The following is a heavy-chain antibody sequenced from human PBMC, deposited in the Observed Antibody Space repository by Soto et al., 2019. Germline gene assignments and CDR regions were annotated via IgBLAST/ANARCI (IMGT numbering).Heavy chain of an antibody. CDR2: ISYDGGNK. CDR1: GFTFSSYG. CDR3: AKGPYWSSKRCYYYYGMDV. V-gene: IGHV3-30*18. Sequence: LRLSCAASGFTFSSYGIHWVRQAPDKGLECVALISYDGGNKYYADSVKGRFTISRDNSKNTVDLQMNSLRAEDTAVYYCAKGPYWSSKRCYYYYGMDVWGQGTTVTVSS. J-gene: IGHJ6*02. D-gene: IGHD2-2*01.